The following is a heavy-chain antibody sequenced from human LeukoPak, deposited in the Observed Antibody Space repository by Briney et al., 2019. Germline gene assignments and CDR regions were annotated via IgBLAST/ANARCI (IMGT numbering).Heavy chain of an antibody. V-gene: IGHV4-38-2*02. CDR3: ARDLAGSSSANWFDP. J-gene: IGHJ5*02. D-gene: IGHD6-6*01. CDR1: GYSISSGYY. CDR2: IYHSGST. Sequence: SETLSLTCTVSGYSISSGYYWGWIRQPPGKGLEWFGSIYHSGSTYYNPSLKSRVTISVDTSKNQFSLKLSSVTAADTAVYYCARDLAGSSSANWFDPWGQGTLVTVSS.